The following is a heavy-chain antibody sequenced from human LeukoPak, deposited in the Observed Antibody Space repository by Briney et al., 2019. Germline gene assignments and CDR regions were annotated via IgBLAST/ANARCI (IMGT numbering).Heavy chain of an antibody. Sequence: PSETLSLTCTVSGYSISSGYYWGWIRQPPGKGLQWIGSIYHSGSTYYNPSLKSRVTISVDTSKNQFSLKLSSVTAADTAVYYCARELHNAYSSGWYLDYFDYWGQGTLVTVSS. J-gene: IGHJ4*02. CDR1: GYSISSGYY. CDR3: ARELHNAYSSGWYLDYFDY. CDR2: IYHSGST. D-gene: IGHD6-19*01. V-gene: IGHV4-38-2*02.